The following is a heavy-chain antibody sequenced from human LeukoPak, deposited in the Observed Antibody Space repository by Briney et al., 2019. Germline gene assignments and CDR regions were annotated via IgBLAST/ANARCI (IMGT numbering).Heavy chain of an antibody. CDR3: ARHYGSGSYYNDGYYYYYMDV. CDR2: ISAYNGNT. V-gene: IGHV1-18*01. CDR1: GYTFTSYG. J-gene: IGHJ6*03. Sequence: ASVKVSCKASGYTFTSYGISWVRQAPGQGLEWMGWISAYNGNTNYAQKLQGRVTMTTDTSTSTAYMELRSLRSDDTAVYYCARHYGSGSYYNDGYYYYYMDVWGKGTTVTVSS. D-gene: IGHD3-10*01.